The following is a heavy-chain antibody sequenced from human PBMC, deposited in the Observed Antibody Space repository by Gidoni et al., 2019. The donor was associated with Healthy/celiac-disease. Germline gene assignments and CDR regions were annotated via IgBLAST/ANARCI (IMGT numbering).Heavy chain of an antibody. Sequence: EVQLVESGGGVVRPGGSMRLSCAAVGFTSDDYGMSWVRQGPGKGLEWFSGINWHVGSTGYADSGKGRFTISRDNAKNSLYLQMNSRRAEDTALYHCARDRDAFDIWGQGTMVTVSS. V-gene: IGHV3-20*01. CDR3: ARDRDAFDI. J-gene: IGHJ3*02. CDR1: GFTSDDYG. CDR2: INWHVGST.